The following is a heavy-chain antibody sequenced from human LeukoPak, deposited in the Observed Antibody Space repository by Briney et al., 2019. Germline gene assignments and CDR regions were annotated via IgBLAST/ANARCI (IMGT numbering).Heavy chain of an antibody. J-gene: IGHJ4*02. D-gene: IGHD3-22*01. V-gene: IGHV3-23*01. CDR2: ISASGGST. CDR1: GFTFSSYA. CDR3: AKSRGSSYSYAPFDY. Sequence: GGSLRLSCAASGFTFSSYAMSWVRQAPGKGLEWVSGISASGGSTYNADSVKGRFTISRDNSKNTLYLQMNSLRVEDTAVYYCAKSRGSSYSYAPFDYWGQGTLVTVSS.